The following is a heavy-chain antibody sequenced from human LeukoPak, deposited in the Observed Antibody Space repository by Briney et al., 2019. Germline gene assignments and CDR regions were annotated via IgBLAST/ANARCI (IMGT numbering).Heavy chain of an antibody. CDR2: FDPEDGET. CDR3: ATRLWFGEFLRGFDP. V-gene: IGHV1-24*01. J-gene: IGHJ5*02. CDR1: GYTLTELS. D-gene: IGHD3-10*01. Sequence: ASVKVSCKVSGYTLTELSMHWVRQAPGKGLEWMGGFDPEDGETIYAQKFQGRVTMTEDTSTDTAYMELSSLRSEDTAVYYCATRLWFGEFLRGFDPWGQGTLVTVSS.